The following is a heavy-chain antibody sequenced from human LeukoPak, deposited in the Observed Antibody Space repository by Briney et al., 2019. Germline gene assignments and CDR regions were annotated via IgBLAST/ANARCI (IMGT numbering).Heavy chain of an antibody. D-gene: IGHD1-14*01. CDR1: GDTFTGYY. Sequence: ASVKVSCKASGDTFTGYYMHWVRQAPGQGLEWMGWINPNSGGTNYAQKFQGRVTMTRDTSISTAYMELSRLTSDDTAVCYGARGRKGDYFDYXXXGXLXTVXS. CDR3: ARGRKGDYFDY. V-gene: IGHV1-2*02. J-gene: IGHJ4*01. CDR2: INPNSGGT.